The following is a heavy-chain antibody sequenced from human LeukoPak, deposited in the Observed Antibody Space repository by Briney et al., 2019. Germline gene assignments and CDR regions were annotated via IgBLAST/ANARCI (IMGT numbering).Heavy chain of an antibody. D-gene: IGHD2-15*01. J-gene: IGHJ4*02. CDR2: IRYDGSDK. V-gene: IGHV3-30*02. CDR1: GFTFSSYG. Sequence: GGSLRLSCAASGFTFSSYGMHWVRQAPGKGLEWVAYIRYDGSDKYYSDSVTGRFTISRDNSKSTLSLQMNSLRPDDTAVYHCARDATVGAAHFDAWGQGVLVTVSS. CDR3: ARDATVGAAHFDA.